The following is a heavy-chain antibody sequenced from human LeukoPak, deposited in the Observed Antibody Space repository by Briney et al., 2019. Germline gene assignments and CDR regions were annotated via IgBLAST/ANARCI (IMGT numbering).Heavy chain of an antibody. Sequence: SETLSLTCTVSGGSISSYYWSWIRQPPGKGLEWIGYIYYSGSINYNPSLKSRVTISVDTSKNQFSLKLSSVTAADTAVYYCARDLGHCSSTSCYPWFDPWGQGTLVTVSS. J-gene: IGHJ5*02. CDR1: GGSISSYY. CDR3: ARDLGHCSSTSCYPWFDP. CDR2: IYYSGSI. D-gene: IGHD2-2*01. V-gene: IGHV4-59*01.